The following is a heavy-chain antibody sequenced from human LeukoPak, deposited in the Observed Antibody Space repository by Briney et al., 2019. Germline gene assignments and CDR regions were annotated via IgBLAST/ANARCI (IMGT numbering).Heavy chain of an antibody. CDR2: ISGSGGST. CDR1: GFTFSSCA. D-gene: IGHD5-12*01. V-gene: IGHV3-23*01. CDR3: AKGNLATAPRALDY. J-gene: IGHJ4*02. Sequence: PGGSLRLSCAASGFTFSSCAMSWVRQAPGKGLEWVSAISGSGGSTYYADSVKGRFTISRDNSKNTLYLQMNSLRAEDTAVYFCAKGNLATAPRALDYWGQGTLVTVSP.